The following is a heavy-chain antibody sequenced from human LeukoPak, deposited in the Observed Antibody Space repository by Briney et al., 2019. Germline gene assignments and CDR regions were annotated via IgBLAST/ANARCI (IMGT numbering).Heavy chain of an antibody. CDR1: GYTLTELS. J-gene: IGHJ5*02. D-gene: IGHD6-13*01. CDR2: FDPEDGET. CDR3: ATDPRGHLQQLVEYWFDP. V-gene: IGHV1-24*01. Sequence: ASVKVSCKASGYTLTELSMHWVRQAPGKGLEWMGGFDPEDGETIYAQKFQGRVTMTEDTSTDTAYMELSSLRSEDTAVYYCATDPRGHLQQLVEYWFDPWGQGTLVTVSS.